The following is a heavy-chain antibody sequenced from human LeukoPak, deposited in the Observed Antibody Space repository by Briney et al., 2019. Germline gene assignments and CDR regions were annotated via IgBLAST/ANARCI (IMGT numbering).Heavy chain of an antibody. D-gene: IGHD3-16*01. Sequence: GGSLRLSCAASGFTFSSYSMNWVRQAPGKGLEWVSYISSSSSTIYYADSVKGRFTISRDNAKNSLYLQMNSLRAEDTAVYYCARAATHYTYNSWGQGTLVTVSS. CDR1: GFTFSSYS. J-gene: IGHJ4*02. CDR2: ISSSSSTI. V-gene: IGHV3-48*01. CDR3: ARAATHYTYNS.